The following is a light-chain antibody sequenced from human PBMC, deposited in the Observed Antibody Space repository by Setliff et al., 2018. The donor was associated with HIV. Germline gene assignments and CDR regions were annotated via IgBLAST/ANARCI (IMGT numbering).Light chain of an antibody. V-gene: IGLV2-14*01. CDR1: SSDVGSYNY. CDR3: SSFTTTTTPV. Sequence: QSALTQPASVSGSPGQSITISCTGTSSDVGSYNYVSWYQQHPGKAPKLMISEVSNRPSGVSNRFSGSKSDNTASLTISGLQAEDEADYFCSSFTTTTTPVFGTGTKGSVL. CDR2: EVS. J-gene: IGLJ1*01.